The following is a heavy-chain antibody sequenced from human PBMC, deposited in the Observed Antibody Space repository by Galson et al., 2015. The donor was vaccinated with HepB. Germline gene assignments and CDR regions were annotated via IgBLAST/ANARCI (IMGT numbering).Heavy chain of an antibody. CDR1: GFTFSSYA. CDR2: ISGSGGST. D-gene: IGHD2-15*01. V-gene: IGHV3-23*01. Sequence: SLRLSCAASGFTFSSYAMSWVRQAPGKGLEWVSAISGSGGSTYYADSVKGRFTISRDNSRNTLYLQMNSLRAEDTAVYYCAKFCSGPYIDFQHWGQGTLVTVSS. CDR3: AKFCSGPYIDFQH. J-gene: IGHJ1*01.